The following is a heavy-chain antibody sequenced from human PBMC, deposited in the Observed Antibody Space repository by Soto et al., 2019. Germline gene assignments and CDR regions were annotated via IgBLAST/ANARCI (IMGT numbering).Heavy chain of an antibody. D-gene: IGHD6-19*01. CDR1: GGSISSSNY. CDR3: ARSIYSSVWVPYGLDV. Sequence: PSETLSLTCAVSGGSISSSNYWSWVRQPPGMGLEWIGEIYHSGTTHYNPSLKSRVIMSVDKSKNQFSLNLNSVTVADTAVYYCARSIYSSVWVPYGLDVWGQGTTVTVS. V-gene: IGHV4-4*02. J-gene: IGHJ6*02. CDR2: IYHSGTT.